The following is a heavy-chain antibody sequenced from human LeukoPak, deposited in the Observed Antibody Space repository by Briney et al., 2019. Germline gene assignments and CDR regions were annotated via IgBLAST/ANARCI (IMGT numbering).Heavy chain of an antibody. Sequence: ASVKASCKVHGSTLTELSMHWVRQAPGKGLEWMGGFDPGDAETIYAQKFQGRVTMTEDTSTDTAYMELSSLRSEDTAVYYCAAGGVYDLLKYWGQGALVTVSS. CDR3: AAGGVYDLLKY. CDR2: FDPGDAET. CDR1: GSTLTELS. D-gene: IGHD5/OR15-5a*01. J-gene: IGHJ4*02. V-gene: IGHV1-24*01.